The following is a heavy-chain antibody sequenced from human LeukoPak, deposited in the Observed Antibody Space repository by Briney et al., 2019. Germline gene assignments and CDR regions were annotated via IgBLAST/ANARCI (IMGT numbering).Heavy chain of an antibody. CDR2: ISSRSSTI. D-gene: IGHD3-10*01. CDR3: ARVYGSGSYSIDY. Sequence: QCGGSLRLSCAASGFPFSNYAMSWVRQAPGKGLEWVSYISSRSSTIYYADSEKGRFSISRDNAKNSLYLQMNSLRDEDTAVYYCARVYGSGSYSIDYWGQGTLVTVSS. V-gene: IGHV3-48*02. J-gene: IGHJ4*02. CDR1: GFPFSNYA.